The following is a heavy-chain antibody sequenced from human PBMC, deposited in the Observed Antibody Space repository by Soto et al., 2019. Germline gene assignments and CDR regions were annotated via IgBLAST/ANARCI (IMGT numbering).Heavy chain of an antibody. Sequence: GGSLRLSCAASGFTFSSYAMHWVRQAPGKGLEWVAVISYDGSNKYYADSVKGRFTISRDNSKNTLYLQMNSLRAEDTAVYYCARDIGPRSIAAMDVWGQGTTVTVSS. D-gene: IGHD6-6*01. CDR1: GFTFSSYA. CDR3: ARDIGPRSIAAMDV. V-gene: IGHV3-30-3*01. CDR2: ISYDGSNK. J-gene: IGHJ6*02.